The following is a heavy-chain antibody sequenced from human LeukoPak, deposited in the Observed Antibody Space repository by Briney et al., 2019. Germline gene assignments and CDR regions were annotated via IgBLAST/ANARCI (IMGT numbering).Heavy chain of an antibody. CDR1: GFAFSTYW. D-gene: IGHD6-13*01. J-gene: IGHJ4*02. Sequence: GGSLRLSCAASGFAFSTYWMSWVRQAPGKGLEWVANIKQDGSEKYYVDSVKGRFTISRDNAKNSLYLQMNSLRAEDTAMYYCARDSAGNDYWGQGTLVTVSS. V-gene: IGHV3-7*01. CDR2: IKQDGSEK. CDR3: ARDSAGNDY.